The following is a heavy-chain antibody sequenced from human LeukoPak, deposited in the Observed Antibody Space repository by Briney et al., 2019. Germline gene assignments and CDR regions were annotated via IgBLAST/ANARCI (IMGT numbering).Heavy chain of an antibody. Sequence: SGTLSLTCSVSGGSIISSNYYWGWIRQPPGKGLEWIGSIYQSGSGSSYYNPSLKSRVTISVDTSKNQFSLKLSSVTAADTAVYYCARQARSWLQFYYFDYWGQGTLVTVSS. J-gene: IGHJ4*02. CDR3: ARQARSWLQFYYFDY. D-gene: IGHD5-24*01. V-gene: IGHV4-39*01. CDR1: GGSIISSNYY. CDR2: IYQSGSGSS.